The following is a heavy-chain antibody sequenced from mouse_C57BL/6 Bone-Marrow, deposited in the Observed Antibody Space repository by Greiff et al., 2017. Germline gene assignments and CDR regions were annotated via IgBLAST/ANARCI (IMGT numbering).Heavy chain of an antibody. V-gene: IGHV1-55*01. CDR3: ARPITTVVATDY. CDR1: GYTFTSYW. Sequence: QVQLQQPGAELVKPGASVKMSCKASGYTFTSYWITWVKQRPGQGLEWIGDIYPGSGSTNYNEKFKSKATLTVDTSSSTAYMHRSSLTSEDSAVYYCARPITTVVATDYWGQGTTLTVSS. J-gene: IGHJ2*01. D-gene: IGHD1-1*01. CDR2: IYPGSGST.